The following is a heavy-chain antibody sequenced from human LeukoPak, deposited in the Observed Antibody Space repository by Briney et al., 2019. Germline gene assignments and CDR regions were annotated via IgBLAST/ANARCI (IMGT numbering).Heavy chain of an antibody. D-gene: IGHD6-13*01. V-gene: IGHV3-9*01. CDR1: GFTFDDYA. Sequence: GRSLRLSCAASGFTFDDYAMHWVRQAPGKGLEWVSGISWNSGSIGYADSVKGRFTISRDNAKNSLYLQMNSLRAEDTAFYYCVKVTAAGFVDHWGQGTLVTVSS. J-gene: IGHJ4*02. CDR3: VKVTAAGFVDH. CDR2: ISWNSGSI.